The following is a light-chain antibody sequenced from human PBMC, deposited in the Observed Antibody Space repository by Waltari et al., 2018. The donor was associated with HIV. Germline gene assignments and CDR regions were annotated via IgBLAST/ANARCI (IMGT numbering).Light chain of an antibody. V-gene: IGLV2-8*01. CDR1: NSNVGGYNY. J-gene: IGLJ2*01. CDR3: SSYAGSKNLVV. Sequence: QSALTQPPSASGSPGQSVTISCTGTNSNVGGYNYVPWYQQHPGKAPKLIIYEVTKRPSGVPDRYSGSRSGNTASLTVSGLQAEDEADYFCSSYAGSKNLVVFGGGTKLTVL. CDR2: EVT.